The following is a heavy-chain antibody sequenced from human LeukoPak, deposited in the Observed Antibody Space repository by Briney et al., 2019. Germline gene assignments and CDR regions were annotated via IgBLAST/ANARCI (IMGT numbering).Heavy chain of an antibody. CDR1: GYTFTSYG. CDR3: ARGNSGSYYEEGYYYYYMDV. CDR2: ISAYNGNT. D-gene: IGHD1-26*01. Sequence: GASVKVSCKASGYTFTSYGISWVRQAPGQGLEWMGWISAYNGNTNYAQKLQGRVTMTTDTSTSTAYMELRSLRSDDTAVYYCARGNSGSYYEEGYYYYYMDVWGKGTTVTVSS. J-gene: IGHJ6*03. V-gene: IGHV1-18*01.